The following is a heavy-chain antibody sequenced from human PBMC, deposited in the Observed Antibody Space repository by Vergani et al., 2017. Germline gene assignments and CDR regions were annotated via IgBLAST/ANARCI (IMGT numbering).Heavy chain of an antibody. CDR3: AAANSVAGHYYFDY. D-gene: IGHD6-19*01. CDR1: GFTFSSYG. CDR2: ISGSGGST. V-gene: IGHV3-23*04. J-gene: IGHJ4*02. Sequence: VQLVESGGGVVQPGRSLRLSCAASGFTFSSYGMHWVRQAPGKGLEWVSAISGSGGSTYYADSVKGRFTISRDKSKNTLYLQMNSLRAEDTAVYYCAAANSVAGHYYFDYWGQGTLVTVSS.